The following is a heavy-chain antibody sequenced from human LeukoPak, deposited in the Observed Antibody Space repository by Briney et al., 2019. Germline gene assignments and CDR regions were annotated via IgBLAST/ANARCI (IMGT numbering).Heavy chain of an antibody. Sequence: GGSLRLSCAASGFTFSRYEMNWVRQAPGKGLDGVAYIISSGSTIYYADSVKGRFTISRDNAKNSLYLQMNSLRAEDTAVYYCARDTGGRGWFDPWGQGTLVTVSS. J-gene: IGHJ5*02. CDR1: GFTFSRYE. CDR3: ARDTGGRGWFDP. D-gene: IGHD2-8*02. CDR2: IISSGSTI. V-gene: IGHV3-48*03.